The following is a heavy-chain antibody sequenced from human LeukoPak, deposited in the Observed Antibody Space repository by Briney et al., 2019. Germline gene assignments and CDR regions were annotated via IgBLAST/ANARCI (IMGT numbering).Heavy chain of an antibody. J-gene: IGHJ5*02. D-gene: IGHD2-15*01. CDR1: GFTFSNYW. V-gene: IGHV3-7*01. CDR2: IRDDGSEK. CDR3: VRYLWLGYWGVDP. Sequence: GGSLRLSCAGSGFTFSNYWMTWVRQAPGKGLEWVANIRDDGSEKNYVDSVKGRFTISRDNAKNSLYLQMNSLRAEDTAVYYCVRYLWLGYWGVDPGGQGTLVTVSS.